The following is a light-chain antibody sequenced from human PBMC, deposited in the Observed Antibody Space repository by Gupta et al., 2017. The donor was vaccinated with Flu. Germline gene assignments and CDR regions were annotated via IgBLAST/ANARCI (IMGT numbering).Light chain of an antibody. CDR2: GAS. Sequence: SSLSASVGDRVTITCRTSQSISNYLHWYKYKPGTAPKLLIYGASSWQSGVPSRFSGSGSGTDFTLTISSRQPEDFATYYCQQTDSHPRYTFGQGTEVEIK. CDR1: QSISNY. CDR3: QQTDSHPRYT. V-gene: IGKV1-39*01. J-gene: IGKJ2*01.